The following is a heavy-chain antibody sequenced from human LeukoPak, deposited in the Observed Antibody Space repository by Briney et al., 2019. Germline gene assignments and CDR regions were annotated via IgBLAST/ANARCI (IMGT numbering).Heavy chain of an antibody. CDR3: ARHGRYSSSWVDY. J-gene: IGHJ4*02. Sequence: GESLKISCKGSGYSFTSYWIGWVRQMPGKGLEWMGIIYPGDSDTRYSPSFQGQVTISADKSIGTAYLQWSSLKASDTAMYYCARHGRYSSSWVDYWGQGTLVTVSS. CDR2: IYPGDSDT. V-gene: IGHV5-51*01. D-gene: IGHD6-13*01. CDR1: GYSFTSYW.